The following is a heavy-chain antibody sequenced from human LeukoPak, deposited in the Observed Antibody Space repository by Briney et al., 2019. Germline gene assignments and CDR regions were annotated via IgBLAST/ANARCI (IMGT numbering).Heavy chain of an antibody. CDR3: ARGCYSGSCPVDY. D-gene: IGHD1-26*01. J-gene: IGHJ4*02. Sequence: GASGKVCCKAAGSTFTSYYMHWVRQAPGQGLEWMGIINPSGGSTSYAPKFQGRVTMTRDTSTSTVYMELSSLRSEDTAVYYCARGCYSGSCPVDYWGQGTLVTVSS. CDR1: GSTFTSYY. V-gene: IGHV1-46*01. CDR2: INPSGGST.